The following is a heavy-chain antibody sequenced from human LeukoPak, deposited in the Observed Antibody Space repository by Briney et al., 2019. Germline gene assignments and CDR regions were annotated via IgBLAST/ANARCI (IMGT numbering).Heavy chain of an antibody. J-gene: IGHJ3*02. CDR3: ARDLTGNAFDI. CDR2: ISGSSSYI. D-gene: IGHD7-27*01. CDR1: QFTFSSYS. V-gene: IGHV3-21*01. Sequence: PGGSLRLSCAASQFTFSSYSMNWVRQAPGKGLEWVSSISGSSSYIYYADSVKGRFTISRDNAKNSLYLQMNTLRAEDTAVYYCARDLTGNAFDIWGQGTMVTVSS.